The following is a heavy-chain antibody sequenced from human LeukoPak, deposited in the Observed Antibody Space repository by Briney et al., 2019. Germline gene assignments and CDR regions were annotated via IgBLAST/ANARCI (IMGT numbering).Heavy chain of an antibody. J-gene: IGHJ5*02. V-gene: IGHV1-8*01. Sequence: ASVKVSCKASGYTFTSYDINWVRQATGQGLEWMGWMNPNSGNTGYAQKFQGRVAMTRNTSISTAYMELSSLRFEDTAVYYCARGVLEWLFDWFDPWGQGTLVTVSS. D-gene: IGHD3-3*01. CDR3: ARGVLEWLFDWFDP. CDR1: GYTFTSYD. CDR2: MNPNSGNT.